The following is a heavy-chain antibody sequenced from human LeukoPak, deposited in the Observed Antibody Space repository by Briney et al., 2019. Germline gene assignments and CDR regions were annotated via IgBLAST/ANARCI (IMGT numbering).Heavy chain of an antibody. CDR1: GFTFSSYW. CDR2: INSDGSTT. D-gene: IGHD2-21*02. Sequence: PGGFLRLSCAASGFTFSSYWMHWVRQAPGKGLVWVSRINSDGSTTSYADSVKGRFTISRDNAKNTLYLQMNSLRAEDTAVYYCARVAYCGGDCYSFDYWGQGTLVTVSS. CDR3: ARVAYCGGDCYSFDY. V-gene: IGHV3-74*01. J-gene: IGHJ4*02.